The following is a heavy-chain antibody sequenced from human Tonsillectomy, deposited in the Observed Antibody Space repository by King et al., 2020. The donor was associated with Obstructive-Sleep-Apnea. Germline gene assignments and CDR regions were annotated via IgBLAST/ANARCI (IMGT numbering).Heavy chain of an antibody. Sequence: QLVQSGAEVKKPGASVKVSCKASGYTFTSYAMHWGRQAPGQRLEWMGWINAGNGNTKYSQKFQGRVTITRDTSASTASMELSSLRSEETAVYYCARGGSYYDFWSGYYTVDAFDIWGQGTMVTVSS. CDR3: ARGGSYYDFWSGYYTVDAFDI. J-gene: IGHJ3*02. D-gene: IGHD3-3*01. V-gene: IGHV1-3*01. CDR2: INAGNGNT. CDR1: GYTFTSYA.